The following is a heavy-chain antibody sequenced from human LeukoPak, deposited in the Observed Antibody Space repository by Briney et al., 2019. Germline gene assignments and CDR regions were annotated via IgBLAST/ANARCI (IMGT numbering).Heavy chain of an antibody. CDR2: IYYSGST. CDR1: GGSISSGDYY. V-gene: IGHV4-30-4*01. CDR3: ARDRDDSSGYLIDY. J-gene: IGHJ4*02. D-gene: IGHD3-22*01. Sequence: SETLSLTCTVSGGSISSGDYYWSWIRQPPGKGLEWIGYIYYSGSTYYNPSLKSRVTISVDTSKNQFSLKLSSVTAADTAVYYCARDRDDSSGYLIDYWGQGTLVTVSS.